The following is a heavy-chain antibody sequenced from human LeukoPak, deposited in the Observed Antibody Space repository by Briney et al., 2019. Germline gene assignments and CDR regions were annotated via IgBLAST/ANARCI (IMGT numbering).Heavy chain of an antibody. CDR1: GGSISSYY. V-gene: IGHV4-59*01. Sequence: PSETLSLTCTVSGGSISSYYWSWIRQPPGKGLEWIGYFYYRGSTNYNPSLKSRVTISVDTSKNQFSLKLSSMTAADTAVYYCARGAYYYDSSGSPYDYWGQGTLVTVSS. J-gene: IGHJ4*02. CDR3: ARGAYYYDSSGSPYDY. CDR2: FYYRGST. D-gene: IGHD3-22*01.